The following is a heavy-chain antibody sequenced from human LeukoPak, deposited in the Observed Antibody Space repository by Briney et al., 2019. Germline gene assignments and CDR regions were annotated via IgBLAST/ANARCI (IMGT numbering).Heavy chain of an antibody. Sequence: AGGSLGLSCAASGNYWMHWVRQAPGKGLVWVSHINSDGSWTGYADSVKGRFTISKDNAKNTVYLQMNNLRAEDTAVYYCVSFYETYWGRGTLVTVSS. CDR3: VSFYETY. D-gene: IGHD2-2*01. CDR2: INSDGSWT. J-gene: IGHJ4*02. CDR1: GNYW. V-gene: IGHV3-74*01.